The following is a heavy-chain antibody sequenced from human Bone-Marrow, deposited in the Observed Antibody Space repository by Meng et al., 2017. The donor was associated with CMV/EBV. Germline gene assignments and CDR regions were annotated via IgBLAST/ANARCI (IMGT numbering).Heavy chain of an antibody. CDR3: ARERRCSSASCSPGFMDV. V-gene: IGHV3-33*01. Sequence: GGSLRLSCAASGFTFSSYGMHWVRQAPGKGLEWVAVIWYDGSNKYYADSVKGRFTISRDNARNSLYLQMNSLRADDTAVYYCARERRCSSASCSPGFMDVWGQGTTVTVSS. D-gene: IGHD2-2*01. J-gene: IGHJ6*02. CDR1: GFTFSSYG. CDR2: IWYDGSNK.